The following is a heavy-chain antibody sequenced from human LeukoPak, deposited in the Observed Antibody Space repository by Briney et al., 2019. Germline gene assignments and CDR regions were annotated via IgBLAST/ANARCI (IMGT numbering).Heavy chain of an antibody. CDR2: IYTSGST. V-gene: IGHV4-61*02. D-gene: IGHD3-3*01. J-gene: IGHJ4*02. CDR3: ARGSDDFWSGYFDY. CDR1: GGSISSGSYY. Sequence: PSQTLSLTCTVSGGSISSGSYYWSWIRQPAGKGLEWIGRIYTSGSTNYNPSLKSRVTISVDTSRKQFSLKLSSVTAADTAVYYCARGSDDFWSGYFDYWGQGTLVTVSS.